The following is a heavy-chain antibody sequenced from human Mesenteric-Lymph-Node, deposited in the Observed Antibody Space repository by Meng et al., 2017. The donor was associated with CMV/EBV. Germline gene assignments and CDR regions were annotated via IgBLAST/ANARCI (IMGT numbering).Heavy chain of an antibody. J-gene: IGHJ4*02. V-gene: IGHV5-51*01. CDR3: ARQNDFWDGYPHY. D-gene: IGHD3-3*01. CDR2: IFPGDSET. CDR1: GYTFSNYW. Sequence: GESLKISCQGSGYTFSNYWIGWVRQMPGKGLEWMGIIFPGDSETRYSPSFQGQVTFSVDRSISTAYLQWSSLKASDTAMYYCARQNDFWDGYPHYWGQGTLVTVSS.